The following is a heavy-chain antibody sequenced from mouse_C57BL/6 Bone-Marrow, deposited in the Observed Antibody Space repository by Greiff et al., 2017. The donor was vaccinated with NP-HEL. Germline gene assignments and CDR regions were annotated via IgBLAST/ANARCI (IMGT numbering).Heavy chain of an antibody. CDR1: GYTFTSYT. D-gene: IGHD1-1*01. V-gene: IGHV1-4*01. Sequence: VQLQQSGAELARPGASVKMSCKASGYTFTSYTMHWVKQRPGQGLEWIGYINPSSGYTKYNQKFKDKATLTADKSSSTAYMQLSSLTSEDSAVYDCARFYYGSPAWFAYWGQGTLVTVSA. CDR2: INPSSGYT. J-gene: IGHJ3*01. CDR3: ARFYYGSPAWFAY.